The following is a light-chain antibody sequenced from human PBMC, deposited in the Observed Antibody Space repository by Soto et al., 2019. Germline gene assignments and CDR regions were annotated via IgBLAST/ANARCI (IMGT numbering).Light chain of an antibody. CDR2: GAS. CDR3: QQYNKWPT. J-gene: IGKJ1*01. Sequence: EIVMTQSPATLSVSPGERATLSCRASQSVSSNLAWYQQKPGQAPRLLIYGASTRATGIPARFSGSGSGTEFTLTISSLQSEDFAVYYCQQYNKWPTFGKGTKV. CDR1: QSVSSN. V-gene: IGKV3-15*01.